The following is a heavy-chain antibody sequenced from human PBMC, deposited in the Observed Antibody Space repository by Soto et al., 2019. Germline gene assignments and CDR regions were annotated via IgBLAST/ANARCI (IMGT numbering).Heavy chain of an antibody. CDR2: IYYSGST. CDR3: AGDSSGWDNWCDP. V-gene: IGHV4-31*03. D-gene: IGHD6-19*01. CDR1: GGSISSGGYY. J-gene: IGHJ5*02. Sequence: QVPLQESGPGLVKPSQTLSLTCTVSGGSISSGGYYWSWIRQHPGKGLEWIGYIYYSGSTYYNPSLKSRVTISVDTSKNQCSLKVSSVTAADTAVYYCAGDSSGWDNWCDPWGQGTLVTVSS.